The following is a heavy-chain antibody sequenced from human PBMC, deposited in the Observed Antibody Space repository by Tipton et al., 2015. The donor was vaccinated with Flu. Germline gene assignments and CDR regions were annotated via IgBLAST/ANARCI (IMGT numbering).Heavy chain of an antibody. J-gene: IGHJ5*01. Sequence: TLSLTCTISGDSISSDYYWGWIRQPPGKGLEWIGNVHQAGSTYYNPSLRSRVTISLDRPKNQFSLRLTSVTAADTAVYFCARRDFSNYVSEPRNWFDFWGQGTLVTVSS. CDR2: VHQAGST. CDR3: ARRDFSNYVSEPRNWFDF. D-gene: IGHD4-11*01. CDR1: GDSISSDYY. V-gene: IGHV4-38-2*02.